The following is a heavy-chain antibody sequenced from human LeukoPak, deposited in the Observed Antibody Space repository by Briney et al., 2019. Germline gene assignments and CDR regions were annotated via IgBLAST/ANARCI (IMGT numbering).Heavy chain of an antibody. Sequence: GRSLRLSCAASGFTFSNYGKHWPPEAPGKGLEWVAVISYDESDKYYADSVKGRFIISRDNFKNTMYLQMNSLRPEDTALYYCARDRAGAQNWVALDPWGQGTLVTVSS. CDR2: ISYDESDK. D-gene: IGHD7-27*01. J-gene: IGHJ5*02. CDR3: ARDRAGAQNWVALDP. CDR1: GFTFSNYG. V-gene: IGHV3-30*03.